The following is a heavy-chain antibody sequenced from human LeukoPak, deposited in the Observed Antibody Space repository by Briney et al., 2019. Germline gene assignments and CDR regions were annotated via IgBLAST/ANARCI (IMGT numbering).Heavy chain of an antibody. D-gene: IGHD2-2*01. CDR1: GGSISISNYY. CDR2: IYYSGST. Sequence: PSETLSLTCTVSGGSISISNYYWGWIRQPPGRGLEWFGSIYYSGSTYYNPSLKGRVSISVDTSKNQFSLKLSSVTAADTAVYYCARQGTTSPQHYFYYYGMDVWGQGTTVTVSS. V-gene: IGHV4-39*01. J-gene: IGHJ6*02. CDR3: ARQGTTSPQHYFYYYGMDV.